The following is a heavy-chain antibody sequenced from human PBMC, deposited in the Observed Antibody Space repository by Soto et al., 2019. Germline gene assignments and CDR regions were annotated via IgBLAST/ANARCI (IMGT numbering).Heavy chain of an antibody. CDR2: ISHDGRTT. CDR3: TGEVASGY. V-gene: IGHV3-30*03. J-gene: IGHJ4*02. Sequence: QVQLEESGGGVVQPGRSLRLSCAVSGFTVSSYGMHWVRQAPGKGLEWVAVISHDGRTTFYADSVKGRFTISKDNSRNTLFLEMNSLRDDDMAVYYCTGEVASGYWGQGTLVTVSS. D-gene: IGHD2-8*02. CDR1: GFTVSSYG.